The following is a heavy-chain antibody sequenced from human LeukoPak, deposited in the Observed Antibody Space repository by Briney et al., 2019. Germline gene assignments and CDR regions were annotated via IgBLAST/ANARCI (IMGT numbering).Heavy chain of an antibody. CDR3: ARGGRWELPRPYAFDV. Sequence: ASVKVSCKASGYTFTSYGINWVRQAPGQGLEWMGWISAYNGNTNYAQKFQGRVTMTTDTSTSTAYMELRSLRFDDTAVYYCARGGRWELPRPYAFDVWGQGTMVTVSS. D-gene: IGHD1-26*01. J-gene: IGHJ3*01. CDR2: ISAYNGNT. CDR1: GYTFTSYG. V-gene: IGHV1-18*01.